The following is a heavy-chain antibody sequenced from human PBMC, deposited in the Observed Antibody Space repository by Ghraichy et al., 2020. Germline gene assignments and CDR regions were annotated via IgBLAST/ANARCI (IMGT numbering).Heavy chain of an antibody. CDR2: IIPILGIA. CDR3: ARDKEDSSQTDY. V-gene: IGHV1-69*04. J-gene: IGHJ4*02. Sequence: SVKVSYKASGGTFSSYANSWVRQAPGQGLEWMGRIIPILGIANYAQKFQGRVTITADKSTSTAYMELSSLRSEDTAVYYCARDKEDSSQTDYWGQGTLVTVSS. CDR1: GGTFSSYA.